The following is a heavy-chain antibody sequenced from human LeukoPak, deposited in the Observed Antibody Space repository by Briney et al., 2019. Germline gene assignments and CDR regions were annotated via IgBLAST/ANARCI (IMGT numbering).Heavy chain of an antibody. CDR3: ARDIQGGQYYDFWSGYYTGMNY. CDR2: INPSGGST. V-gene: IGHV1-46*01. D-gene: IGHD3-3*01. Sequence: ASVKVPCKASGYTFTSYYMHWVRQAPGQGLEWMGIINPSGGSTSYAQKFQGRVTMTRDTSTSTVYMELSSLRSEDTAVYYCARDIQGGQYYDFWSGYYTGMNYWGQGTLVTVSS. CDR1: GYTFTSYY. J-gene: IGHJ4*02.